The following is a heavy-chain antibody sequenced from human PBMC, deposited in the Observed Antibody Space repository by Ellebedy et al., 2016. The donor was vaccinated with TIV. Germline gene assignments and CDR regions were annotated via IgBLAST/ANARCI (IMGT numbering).Heavy chain of an antibody. CDR3: ARDIDDKGGARLFDP. Sequence: SETLSLTCTVSGDSISSYYWSWIRQPPGKGLEWIGYISYRGTTYYNSSLQSRVTISLDSSRRQFSLRLTSVTPADTAVYYCARDIDDKGGARLFDPWGPGTLVTVSS. CDR1: GDSISSYY. CDR2: ISYRGTT. J-gene: IGHJ5*02. V-gene: IGHV4-59*01. D-gene: IGHD3-9*01.